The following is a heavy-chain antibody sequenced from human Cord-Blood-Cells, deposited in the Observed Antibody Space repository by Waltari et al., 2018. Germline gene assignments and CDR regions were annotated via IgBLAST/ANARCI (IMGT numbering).Heavy chain of an antibody. CDR3: ARAMRQLVPFDY. V-gene: IGHV4-59*01. D-gene: IGHD6-6*01. J-gene: IGHJ4*02. CDR2: IYYSGST. Sequence: QVQLQESGPGLVKPSETLSLTCTVSGGSISSYYWSWIRQPPGKGLEWIGYIYYSGSTNYNPSLKSRVTISVDTSKNQFSLKLSSVTAADTAVYYCARAMRQLVPFDYWGQGTLVTVSS. CDR1: GGSISSYY.